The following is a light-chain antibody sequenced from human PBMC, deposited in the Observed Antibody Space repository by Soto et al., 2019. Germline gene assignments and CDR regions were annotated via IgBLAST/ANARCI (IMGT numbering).Light chain of an antibody. J-gene: IGLJ1*01. CDR1: SSDVGGYNY. CDR3: SSYTSNSVV. Sequence: QSALTQPASVSGSPGQSITISCTGTSSDVGGYNYVSWYQQHPGKAPKLMIYEVSFRPSGISNRFSGSKSGNTASLTISGLQAEDEANYYCSSYTSNSVVFGTGTKVTVL. CDR2: EVS. V-gene: IGLV2-14*01.